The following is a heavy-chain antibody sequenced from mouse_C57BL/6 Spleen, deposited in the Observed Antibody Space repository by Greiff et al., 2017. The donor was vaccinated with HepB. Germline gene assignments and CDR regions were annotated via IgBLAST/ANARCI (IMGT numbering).Heavy chain of an antibody. D-gene: IGHD2-3*01. CDR1: GYTFTSYG. J-gene: IGHJ2*01. V-gene: IGHV1-81*01. CDR2: IYPRSGNT. Sequence: VQRVESGAELARPGASVKLSCKASGYTFTSYGISWVKQRTGQGLEWIGEIYPRSGNTYYNEKFKGKATLTADKSSSTAYMELRSLTSEDSAVYFCARLGGLDGYDYWGQGTTLTVSS. CDR3: ARLGGLDGYDY.